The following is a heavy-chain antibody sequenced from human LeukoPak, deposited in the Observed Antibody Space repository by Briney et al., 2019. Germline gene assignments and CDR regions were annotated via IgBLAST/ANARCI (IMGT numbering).Heavy chain of an antibody. CDR1: GYTFTSYD. CDR2: VNPNSGNT. V-gene: IGHV1-8*01. D-gene: IGHD4-17*01. CDR3: ARVNYGDYDYYYGMDV. J-gene: IGHJ6*02. Sequence: ASVKVSCKASGYTFTSYDINWVRQATGQGLEWMGWVNPNSGNTGYAQKFQGRVTMTRNTSIRTAYMELSSLRSEDTAVYYCARVNYGDYDYYYGMDVWGQGTTVTVSS.